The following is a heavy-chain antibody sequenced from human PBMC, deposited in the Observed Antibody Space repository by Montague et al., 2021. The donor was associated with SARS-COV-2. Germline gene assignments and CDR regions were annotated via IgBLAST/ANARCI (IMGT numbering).Heavy chain of an antibody. V-gene: IGHV6-1*01. CDR2: PLFETKRYN. J-gene: IGHJ6*02. Sequence: CAISGDSVFELRRRSDWHTSSLPSHHHLVCRPLFETKRYNDYAVSVRGRVTINPDTSKNQFSLQLNSVTPEDTAIYYCTSGREGNYNVMDVWGQGTTVTVSS. CDR3: TSGREGNYNVMDV. CDR1: GDSVFELRRR. D-gene: IGHD1-1*01.